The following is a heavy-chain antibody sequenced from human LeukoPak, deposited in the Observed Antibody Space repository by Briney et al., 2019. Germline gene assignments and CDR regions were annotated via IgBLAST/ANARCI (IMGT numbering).Heavy chain of an antibody. CDR1: EFTFNRYW. V-gene: IGHV3-30-3*01. CDR2: ISYDGSNK. CDR3: ARSYSGSYSYYFDY. J-gene: IGHJ4*02. Sequence: GGSLRLSCAASEFTFNRYWMTWVRQAPGKGLEWVAVISYDGSNKYYADSVKGRFTISRDNSKNTLYLQMNSLRAEDTAVYYCARSYSGSYSYYFDYWGQGTLVTVSS. D-gene: IGHD1-26*01.